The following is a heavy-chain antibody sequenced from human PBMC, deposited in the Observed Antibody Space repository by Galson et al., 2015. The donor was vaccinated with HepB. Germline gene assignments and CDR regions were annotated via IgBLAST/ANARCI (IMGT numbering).Heavy chain of an antibody. CDR2: ISYDGSNK. Sequence: SLRLSCAAFGFTFSSYGMHWVRQAPGKGLEWVAVISYDGSNKYYADSVKGRFTISRDNSKNTLYLQMNSLRAEDTAVYYCAKSSGLVVPAAAFDYWGQGTLVTVSS. CDR1: GFTFSSYG. J-gene: IGHJ4*02. D-gene: IGHD2-2*01. V-gene: IGHV3-30*18. CDR3: AKSSGLVVPAAAFDY.